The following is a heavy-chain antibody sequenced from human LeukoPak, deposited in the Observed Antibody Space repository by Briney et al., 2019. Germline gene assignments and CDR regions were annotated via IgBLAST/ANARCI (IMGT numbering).Heavy chain of an antibody. D-gene: IGHD4-17*01. CDR2: VYYSGSP. V-gene: IGHV4-39*01. Sequence: SETLSLTCTVSGGSISTYYWGWIRQPPGKGLEWIGTVYYSGSPSYNPSLKSRVTISVDTSKNQFSLKLGSVAAADTAVYYCARLDYGDYYFDYWGQGTLVTVSS. CDR1: GGSISTYY. CDR3: ARLDYGDYYFDY. J-gene: IGHJ4*02.